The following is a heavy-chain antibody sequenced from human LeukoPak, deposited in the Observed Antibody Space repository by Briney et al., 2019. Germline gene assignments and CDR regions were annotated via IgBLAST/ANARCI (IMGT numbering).Heavy chain of an antibody. D-gene: IGHD3-22*01. CDR2: TYYSGST. CDR1: GGSISSYY. J-gene: IGHJ6*03. Sequence: SETLSLTCTVSGGSISSYYWSWIRQPPGKGLEWIGYTYYSGSTNYNPSLKSRVTISVDTSKNQFSLKLSSVTAADTAVYYCARIHYYDSSGFLDYYYYYMDVWGKGTTVTISS. CDR3: ARIHYYDSSGFLDYYYYYMDV. V-gene: IGHV4-59*01.